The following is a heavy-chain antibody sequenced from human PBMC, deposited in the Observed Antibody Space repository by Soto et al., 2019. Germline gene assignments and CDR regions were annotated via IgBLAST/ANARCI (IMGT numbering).Heavy chain of an antibody. Sequence: GASVKVSCKASGYTLIMYYIHWMRQAPGQGLEWMGLINPSGGSTTYAQKFQGRVTMTRDTSTSTVYMDLSSLRSEGTAVYYCARSPYSSGYYYAIDYWGQGTQVTVSS. CDR1: GYTLIMYY. V-gene: IGHV1-46*01. D-gene: IGHD3-22*01. J-gene: IGHJ4*02. CDR2: INPSGGST. CDR3: ARSPYSSGYYYAIDY.